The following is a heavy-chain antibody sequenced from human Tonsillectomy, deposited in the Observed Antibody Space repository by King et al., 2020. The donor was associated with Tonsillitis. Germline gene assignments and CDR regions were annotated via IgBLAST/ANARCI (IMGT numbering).Heavy chain of an antibody. D-gene: IGHD3-9*01. CDR2: ISGSGGTT. V-gene: IGHV3-23*01. Sequence: VQLQESGGGLVQPGGSLRLSCAASGFTFSSYALSWVRQAPGKGLEWVSAISGSGGTTSCADSVKGRFTLSRDNSKNTLYLQMNSLRAEDTALYYCAKIRYFDWLLPFDYWGQGTLVTVSS. J-gene: IGHJ4*02. CDR1: GFTFSSYA. CDR3: AKIRYFDWLLPFDY.